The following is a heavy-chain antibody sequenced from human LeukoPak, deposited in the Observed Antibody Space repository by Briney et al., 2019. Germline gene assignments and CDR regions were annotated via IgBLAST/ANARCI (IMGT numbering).Heavy chain of an antibody. J-gene: IGHJ4*02. CDR2: INHSGST. V-gene: IGHV4-34*01. D-gene: IGHD3-22*01. CDR1: GGSFSGYY. CDR3: ARGRPDSSPFDY. Sequence: SETLSLTCAVYGGSFSGYYWSWIRQPPGKGLEWIGEINHSGSTNYNPSLKSRVTISVDTSKNQFSLKLSSVTAADTAVYYCARGRPDSSPFDYWGQGTLVTVFS.